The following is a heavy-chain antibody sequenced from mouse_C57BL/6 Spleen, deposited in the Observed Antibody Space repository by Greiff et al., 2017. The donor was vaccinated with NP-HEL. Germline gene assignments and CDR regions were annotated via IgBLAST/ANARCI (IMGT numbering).Heavy chain of an antibody. CDR3: KSYYGSSNGYFDV. D-gene: IGHD1-1*01. CDR2: IRLKSDNYAT. CDR1: GFTFSNYW. V-gene: IGHV6-3*01. J-gene: IGHJ1*03. Sequence: EVKLMESGGGLVQPGGSMKLSCVASGFTFSNYWMNWVRQSPEKGLEWVAQIRLKSDNYATHYAESVRGRFTISRDDSKSSVYLQMNNLRAEDTGIYYCKSYYGSSNGYFDVGGTGTTVTVSS.